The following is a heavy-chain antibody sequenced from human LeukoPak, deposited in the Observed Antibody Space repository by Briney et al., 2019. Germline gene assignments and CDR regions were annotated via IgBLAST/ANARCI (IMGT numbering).Heavy chain of an antibody. V-gene: IGHV3-23*01. D-gene: IGHD6-13*01. Sequence: GGSLRLSCAASGFIFTNYYVTWIRQAPGKGLEWVSGSGGSSGSTFDADSVKGRFTISRDFSKNTLYLQMNSLRAEDTAVYYCARERRYTNSWYSFDCWGQGTLVTVSS. J-gene: IGHJ4*02. CDR2: SGGSSGST. CDR1: GFIFTNYY. CDR3: ARERRYTNSWYSFDC.